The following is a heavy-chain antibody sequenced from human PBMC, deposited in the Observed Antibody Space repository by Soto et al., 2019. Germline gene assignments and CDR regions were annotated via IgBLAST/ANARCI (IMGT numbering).Heavy chain of an antibody. Sequence: EVQLVESGGGLVQPGGSLRLSCAASGFTFSSYSMNWVRQAPGKGLEWVSSITSSNSYIHYADSVKGRFTISRDNAKSSLYLQMNSLRAEDTAVYYCARDTNFYASGSGVDYWGQGTLVTVSS. D-gene: IGHD3-10*01. J-gene: IGHJ4*02. CDR2: ITSSNSYI. CDR1: GFTFSSYS. V-gene: IGHV3-21*01. CDR3: ARDTNFYASGSGVDY.